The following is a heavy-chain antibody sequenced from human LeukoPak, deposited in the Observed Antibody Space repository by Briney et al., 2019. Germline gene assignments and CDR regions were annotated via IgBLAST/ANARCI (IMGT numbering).Heavy chain of an antibody. J-gene: IGHJ6*03. CDR2: IYYSGST. D-gene: IGHD6-13*01. Sequence: TSETLSLTCTVSGGSISSYYWSWIRQPPGKRLEWIGYIYYSGSTNYNPSLKSRVTISVDTSKNQFSLKLSSVTAADTAVYYCARRSIAAAGKRPYYYYYYMDVWGKGTTVTISS. CDR3: ARRSIAAAGKRPYYYYYYMDV. V-gene: IGHV4-59*12. CDR1: GGSISSYY.